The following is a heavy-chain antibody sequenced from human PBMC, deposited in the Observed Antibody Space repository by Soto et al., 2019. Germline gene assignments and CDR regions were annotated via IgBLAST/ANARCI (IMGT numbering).Heavy chain of an antibody. CDR1: GGTFSSYA. Sequence: QVQLVQSGAEVKKPGSSVKVSCKASGGTFSSYAISWVRQAPGQGLEWMGGIIPIFGTANYAQKFQGRVKITADXXTXPXCMELSSLRSEDTAVYYCARSGSSSSTDYYYYGMDVWGQGTTVTVSS. D-gene: IGHD6-6*01. V-gene: IGHV1-69*12. CDR2: IIPIFGTA. CDR3: ARSGSSSSTDYYYYGMDV. J-gene: IGHJ6*02.